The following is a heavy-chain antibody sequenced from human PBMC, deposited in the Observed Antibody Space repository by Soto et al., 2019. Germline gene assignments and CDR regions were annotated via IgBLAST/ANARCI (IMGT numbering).Heavy chain of an antibody. D-gene: IGHD2-2*01. Sequence: PSETLSLTCTVSGGSISSSGSCWGWIRQPPGKGLEWTATVSYSGSTDYDPSLKSRVSISADTSKNQFSLKLSSVTAADTAVYYCARGPASDIVVVPARRPRHVYYMDVWGKGTTVTVSS. V-gene: IGHV4-39*01. CDR1: GGSISSSGSC. CDR2: VSYSGST. J-gene: IGHJ6*03. CDR3: ARGPASDIVVVPARRPRHVYYMDV.